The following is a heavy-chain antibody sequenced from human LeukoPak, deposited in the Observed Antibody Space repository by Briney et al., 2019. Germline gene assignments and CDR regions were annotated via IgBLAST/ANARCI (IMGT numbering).Heavy chain of an antibody. D-gene: IGHD3-3*01. J-gene: IGHJ3*02. CDR1: GGSFSGYY. CDR2: INHSGST. V-gene: IGHV4-34*01. CDR3: ARRGVFGVVRNAFDI. Sequence: NPSETLSLTCAVYGGSFSGYYWSWIRQPPGKGLEWIGEINHSGSTNYNPSLKGRVTISVDTSKNQFSLKLSSVTAADTAVYYCARRGVFGVVRNAFDIWGQGTMVTVSS.